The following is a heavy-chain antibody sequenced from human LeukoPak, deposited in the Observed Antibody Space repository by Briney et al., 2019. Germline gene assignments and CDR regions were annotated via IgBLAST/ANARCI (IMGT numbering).Heavy chain of an antibody. CDR1: GYTFTIYY. V-gene: IGHV1-46*01. J-gene: IGHJ6*02. CDR2: INPSGGST. Sequence: ASVKVSFKASGYTFTIYYMHWVRQAPGQGLEWMGIINPSGGSTSYAQKFQGRVTMTRDTSTSTVYMELSSLRSEDTAVYYCARDVKAGYSSPTYGMDVWGQGTTVTVSS. D-gene: IGHD6-13*01. CDR3: ARDVKAGYSSPTYGMDV.